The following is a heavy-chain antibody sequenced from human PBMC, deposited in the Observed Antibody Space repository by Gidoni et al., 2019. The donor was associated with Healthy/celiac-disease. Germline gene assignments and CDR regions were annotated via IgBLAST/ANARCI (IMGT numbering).Heavy chain of an antibody. V-gene: IGHV3-9*01. CDR3: AKDTYSGYDYVFDY. CDR1: GFPFDDYA. CDR2: ISWNSGSI. J-gene: IGHJ4*02. D-gene: IGHD5-12*01. Sequence: EVQLVESGGGLVQPGRSLRLSCAASGFPFDDYAMHWVRQAPGKGLEWVSGISWNSGSIGYADSVKGRFTISRDNAKNSLYLQMNSLRAEDTALYYCAKDTYSGYDYVFDYWGQGTLVTVSS.